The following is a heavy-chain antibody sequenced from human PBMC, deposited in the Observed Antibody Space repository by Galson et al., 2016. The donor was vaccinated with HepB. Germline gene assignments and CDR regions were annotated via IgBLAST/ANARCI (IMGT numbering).Heavy chain of an antibody. J-gene: IGHJ5*02. Sequence: SETLSLTCTVSGGSISPYYWSWIRQPPGKGLEWIGYIYYSGSTKYNPSLKSRVTISVDTSKNQFSLKLSSVTAADTAVYYCARRVYNWNFYWFDPWGQGAQVTVAS. D-gene: IGHD1-7*01. CDR2: IYYSGST. V-gene: IGHV4-59*01. CDR1: GGSISPYY. CDR3: ARRVYNWNFYWFDP.